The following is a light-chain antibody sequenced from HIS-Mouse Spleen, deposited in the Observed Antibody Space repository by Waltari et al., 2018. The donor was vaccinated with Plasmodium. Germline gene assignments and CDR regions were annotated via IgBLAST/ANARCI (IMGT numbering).Light chain of an antibody. CDR3: QAWDSSTVV. V-gene: IGLV3-1*01. CDR1: KLGDKY. J-gene: IGLJ2*01. Sequence: SYELTQPPSVSVSPGQTASITCPGDKLGDKYACWSQQKPGQSPVSVIYQDSKRPSGIPGRFSGSNSGNTATLTISGTQAMDEADYYCQAWDSSTVVFGGGTKLTVL. CDR2: QDS.